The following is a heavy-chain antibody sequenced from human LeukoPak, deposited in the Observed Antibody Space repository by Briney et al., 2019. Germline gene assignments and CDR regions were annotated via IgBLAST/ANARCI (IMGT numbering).Heavy chain of an antibody. Sequence: GGSLRLSCAASGFTFSSYSMNWVRQAPGKGLEWVSVISGSGGSTYYADSVKGRFTISRDNSKNTLYLQMNSLRAEDTAVYYCAKGPHHGYSYFDYWGQGTLVTVSS. V-gene: IGHV3-23*01. CDR3: AKGPHHGYSYFDY. CDR2: ISGSGGST. J-gene: IGHJ4*02. CDR1: GFTFSSYS. D-gene: IGHD5-18*01.